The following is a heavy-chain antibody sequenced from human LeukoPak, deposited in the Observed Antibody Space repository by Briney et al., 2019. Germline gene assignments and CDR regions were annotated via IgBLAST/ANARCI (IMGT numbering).Heavy chain of an antibody. CDR1: GFTFSSYA. V-gene: IGHV3-23*01. J-gene: IGHJ4*02. D-gene: IGHD3-10*01. CDR3: AKDLQMVRGAPFDY. Sequence: LSGGSLRLSCAASGFTFSSYAMSWVRQAPGKGLEWVSAISGSGGSTYYADSVKGRFTISRDNSKNTLYLQMNSLRAEDTAVYYCAKDLQMVRGAPFDYWGQGTLVTVSS. CDR2: ISGSGGST.